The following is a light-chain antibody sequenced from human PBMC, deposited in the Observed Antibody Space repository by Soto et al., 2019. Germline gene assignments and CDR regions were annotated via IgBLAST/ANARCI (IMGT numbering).Light chain of an antibody. CDR3: LQDYNYPRT. CDR1: QSIASS. J-gene: IGKJ1*01. CDR2: TAS. V-gene: IGKV1-39*01. Sequence: DIQMTQSPSSLSASVGDRVTITCRASQSIASSLNWYQQKPGKAPKLLISTASALQSGVPSRFSGSGSGTDFTLTISSLQPEDFATYYCLQDYNYPRTFGQGTKVDIK.